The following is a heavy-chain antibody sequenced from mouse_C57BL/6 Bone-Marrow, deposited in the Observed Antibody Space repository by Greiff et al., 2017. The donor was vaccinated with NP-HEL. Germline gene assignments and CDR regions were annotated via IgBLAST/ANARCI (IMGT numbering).Heavy chain of an antibody. CDR3: AKNRYDPNNVDY. V-gene: IGHV2-5*01. Sequence: VKVEESGPGLVQPSQSLSITCTVSGFSLTSYGVHWVRQSPGKGLEWLGVIWRGGSTDYNAAFMSRLGITKDNYKSQVVFNMNSLQADDTAIYFCAKNRYDPNNVDYWGQGTTLTVSS. D-gene: IGHD2-3*01. CDR2: IWRGGST. J-gene: IGHJ2*01. CDR1: GFSLTSYG.